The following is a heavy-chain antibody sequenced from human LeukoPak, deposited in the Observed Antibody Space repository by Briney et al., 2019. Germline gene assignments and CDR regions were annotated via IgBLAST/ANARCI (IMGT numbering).Heavy chain of an antibody. CDR3: VTQRNWT. Sequence: PGGSLRLSCAASGFTLSAYWMHWVRQAPGKGLVWVSRINTDASSPTYPASVKGPFTISRDNDKNTLYLQVNSLTGEDTAVYYCVTQRNWTWGQGTLVTVSS. CDR2: INTDASSP. V-gene: IGHV3-74*01. J-gene: IGHJ4*02. D-gene: IGHD1-1*01. CDR1: GFTLSAYW.